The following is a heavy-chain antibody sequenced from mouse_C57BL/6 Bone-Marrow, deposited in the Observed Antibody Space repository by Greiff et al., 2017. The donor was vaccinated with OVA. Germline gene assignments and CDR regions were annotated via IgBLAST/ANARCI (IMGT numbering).Heavy chain of an antibody. CDR1: GYAFTNYL. V-gene: IGHV1-54*01. Sequence: QVQLQQSGAELVRPGTSVKVSCKASGYAFTNYLIEWVKQRPGQGLEWIGVINPGSGGTNYNEKFKGKATLTADKSSSTAYMQLSSLTSEDSAVYFCARWYLLLRAMDYWGQGTSVTVSS. D-gene: IGHD1-1*01. CDR3: ARWYLLLRAMDY. J-gene: IGHJ4*01. CDR2: INPGSGGT.